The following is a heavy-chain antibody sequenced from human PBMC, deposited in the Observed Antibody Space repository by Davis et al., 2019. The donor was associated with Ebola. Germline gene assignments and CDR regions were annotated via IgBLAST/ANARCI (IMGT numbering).Heavy chain of an antibody. Sequence: GESLKISCAASGFTFSSFGMSWVRQAPGKGLEWISAMSASGGVTHYADSVKGRFAISRDNSKNTLYLQMDSLRAEDTAVYYCAKVGYGWYYYFDSWGPGTLVTVSS. CDR1: GFTFSSFG. CDR3: AKVGYGWYYYFDS. CDR2: MSASGGVT. J-gene: IGHJ4*02. D-gene: IGHD6-19*01. V-gene: IGHV3-23*01.